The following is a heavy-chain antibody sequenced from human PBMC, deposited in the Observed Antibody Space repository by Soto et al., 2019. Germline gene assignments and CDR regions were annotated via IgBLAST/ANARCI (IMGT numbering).Heavy chain of an antibody. CDR3: AREATGQDIVLMVYGPWFDP. CDR1: GGSISSYY. D-gene: IGHD2-8*01. CDR2: IYYSGST. V-gene: IGHV4-59*12. Sequence: PSETLSLTCTVSGGSISSYYWSWIRQPPGKGLEWIGYIYYSGSTNYNPSLKSRVTISVDTSKNQFSLKLSSVTAADTAVYYCAREATGQDIVLMVYGPWFDPWGQGTLVTVSS. J-gene: IGHJ5*02.